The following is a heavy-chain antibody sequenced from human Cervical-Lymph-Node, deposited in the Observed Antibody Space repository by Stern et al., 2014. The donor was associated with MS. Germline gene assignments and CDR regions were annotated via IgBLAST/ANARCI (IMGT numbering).Heavy chain of an antibody. V-gene: IGHV1-18*04. D-gene: IGHD6-19*01. Sequence: VQLVESGTEVKEPGASVKVSCKTSGFTFANYGIVWVRQAPGQGLEWMGWVSPYNGKTNYEQTCQGRVTMTSETSTTTAYMELRSLRSDDTAIYFCARYDSGSADFWGQGTLVTVSS. J-gene: IGHJ4*02. CDR2: VSPYNGKT. CDR3: ARYDSGSADF. CDR1: GFTFANYG.